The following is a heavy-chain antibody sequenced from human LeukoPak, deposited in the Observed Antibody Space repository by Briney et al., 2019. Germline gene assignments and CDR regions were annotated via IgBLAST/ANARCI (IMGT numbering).Heavy chain of an antibody. CDR1: GFSFSTYA. D-gene: IGHD1-26*01. V-gene: IGHV3-23*01. Sequence: AGGSLRLSCAASGFSFSTYAMNWVRQAPGKGLEWVSGISGGGGVYYGESVKGRFTLSRDTSKNILYLQMNSLRAEDTAVYYCAREGLVGAFDYWGQGTLVTVSS. CDR2: ISGGGGV. J-gene: IGHJ4*02. CDR3: AREGLVGAFDY.